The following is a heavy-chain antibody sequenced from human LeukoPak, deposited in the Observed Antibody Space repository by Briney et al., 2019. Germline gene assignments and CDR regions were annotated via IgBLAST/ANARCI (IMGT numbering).Heavy chain of an antibody. D-gene: IGHD6-19*01. J-gene: IGHJ4*02. CDR2: IYYSGST. V-gene: IGHV4-39*01. Sequence: SETLSLTCTVSGGSLSSSSYYWGWIRQPPGKGLEWIASIYYSGSTYYNPSLKSRVTISVDTSKNQFSLKLSSVTAADTAVYSCARQVVISGWYVDYLDYWGQGTLVTVSS. CDR1: GGSLSSSSYY. CDR3: ARQVVISGWYVDYLDY.